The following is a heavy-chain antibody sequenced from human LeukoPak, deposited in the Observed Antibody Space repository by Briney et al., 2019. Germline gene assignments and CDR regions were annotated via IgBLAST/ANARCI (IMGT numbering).Heavy chain of an antibody. J-gene: IGHJ6*03. CDR3: ARDLITFGGANPSLPLLYYMDV. CDR1: GGSISTYY. D-gene: IGHD3-16*01. Sequence: SETLSLTCTVSGGSISTYYWSWIRQPPGRGLEWIGYIYYSGSTNYNPSLKSRVTISVDTSKNQFSLKLSSVTAADTAVYYCARDLITFGGANPSLPLLYYMDVWGKGTTVTVSS. CDR2: IYYSGST. V-gene: IGHV4-59*01.